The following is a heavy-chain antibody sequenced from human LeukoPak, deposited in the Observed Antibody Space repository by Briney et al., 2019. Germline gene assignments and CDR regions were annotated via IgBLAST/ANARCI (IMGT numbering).Heavy chain of an antibody. CDR3: ARDGAPKGYYYYYYYMDV. CDR2: IIPIFGTA. J-gene: IGHJ6*03. V-gene: IGHV1-69*13. Sequence: GASVKVSCKASGGTFSSYAISWVRQAPGQGLEWMGGIIPIFGTANYAQKFQGRVTITADESTSTAYMELSSLRSEDTAVYYCARDGAPKGYYYYYYYMDVWGKGTTVTVSS. CDR1: GGTFSSYA. D-gene: IGHD3-16*01.